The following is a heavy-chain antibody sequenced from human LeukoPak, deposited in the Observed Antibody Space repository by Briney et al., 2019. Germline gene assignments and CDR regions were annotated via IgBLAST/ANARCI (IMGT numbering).Heavy chain of an antibody. CDR3: ASTTFSGAFDI. Sequence: GGSLRLSCAASGFTFSSYWMHWVRQAPGKGLVWVSRINGDGSSTNYADSVKGRFTISRDNAKNTLYLQMNSLRAEDTALYLCASTTFSGAFDIWGQGTMVSVSS. CDR1: GFTFSSYW. V-gene: IGHV3-74*01. J-gene: IGHJ3*02. CDR2: INGDGSST. D-gene: IGHD1-26*01.